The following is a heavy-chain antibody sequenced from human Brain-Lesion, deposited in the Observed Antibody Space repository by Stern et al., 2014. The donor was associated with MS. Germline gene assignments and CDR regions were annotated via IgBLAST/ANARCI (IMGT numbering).Heavy chain of an antibody. CDR2: IFYTGSN. CDR1: GGSIGRSSYY. V-gene: IGHV4-39*02. CDR3: ARGAGVFDS. D-gene: IGHD6-19*01. J-gene: IGHJ4*02. Sequence: LQLQESGPGLVKPSETLSLTCTVSGGSIGRSSYYWGWIRQPPGKGLEWIGNIFYTGSNFYDPYLKRRVTISVDTSNNHFSLTLNSVTAADTAVYYCARGAGVFDSWGQGTLVTVSP.